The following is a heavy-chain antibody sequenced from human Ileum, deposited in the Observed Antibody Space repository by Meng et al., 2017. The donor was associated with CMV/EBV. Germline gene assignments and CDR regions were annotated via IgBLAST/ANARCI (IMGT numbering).Heavy chain of an antibody. Sequence: KASGGTFSSYTISWVRQAPGQGLEWMGRIIPILGIANYAQKFQGRVTITADKSTSTAYMELSSLRSEDTAVYYCAREGYSSGWYRFDPWGQGTLVTVSS. CDR2: IIPILGIA. CDR1: GGTFSSYT. V-gene: IGHV1-69*04. D-gene: IGHD6-19*01. CDR3: AREGYSSGWYRFDP. J-gene: IGHJ5*02.